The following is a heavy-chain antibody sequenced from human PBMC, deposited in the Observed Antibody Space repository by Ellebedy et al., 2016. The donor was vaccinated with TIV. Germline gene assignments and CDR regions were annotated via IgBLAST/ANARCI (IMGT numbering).Heavy chain of an antibody. V-gene: IGHV1-46*01. J-gene: IGHJ4*02. CDR1: GYTFTSYG. Sequence: ASVKVSCKASGYTFTSYGISWVRQAPGQGLEWMGIINPSGGSTSYAQKFQGRVTITADKSTSTAYMELSSLRSEDTAVYYCARDLQTEMVYNDYWGQGTLVTVSS. CDR2: INPSGGST. CDR3: ARDLQTEMVYNDY. D-gene: IGHD5-24*01.